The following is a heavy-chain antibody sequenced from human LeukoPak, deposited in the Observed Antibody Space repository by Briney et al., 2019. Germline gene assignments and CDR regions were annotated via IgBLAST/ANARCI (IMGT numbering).Heavy chain of an antibody. CDR1: GGSISSYY. V-gene: IGHV4-59*01. CDR2: IYYSGST. Sequence: SETLSLTCTVSGGSISSYYWSWIRQPPGKGLEWIGYIYYSGSTNHNPSLKSRVTISVDTSRNQFSLKLSSVTAADTAVYYCARDEEGPWGQGTLVTVSS. CDR3: ARDEEGP. J-gene: IGHJ5*02.